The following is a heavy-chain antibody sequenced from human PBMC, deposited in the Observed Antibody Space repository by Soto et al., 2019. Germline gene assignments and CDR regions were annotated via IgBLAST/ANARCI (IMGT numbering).Heavy chain of an antibody. Sequence: SETLSLTCTVSGGSISSSNYYWGWIRQPPGKGLEWIGSIYYSGTTYYNPSLKSRVTISVETSKSQFSLKLSSVTAADTAVYYCARHRNIVSTIDYWGQGTLVTVSS. D-gene: IGHD5-12*01. CDR2: IYYSGTT. CDR3: ARHRNIVSTIDY. CDR1: GGSISSSNYY. J-gene: IGHJ4*02. V-gene: IGHV4-39*01.